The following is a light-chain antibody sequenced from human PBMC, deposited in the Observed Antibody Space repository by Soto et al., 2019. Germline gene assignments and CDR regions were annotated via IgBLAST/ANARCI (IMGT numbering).Light chain of an antibody. Sequence: EIVLTQSPGTLSLSPGERATLSCRASQSVSSSYLAWYQQKPGQAPRLLIYGASSRPTGIPDRFSGSGSETDFTLTISTLEPEDFAVYYCQQYVSSPRTFGQGTKV. V-gene: IGKV3-20*01. CDR2: GAS. CDR3: QQYVSSPRT. J-gene: IGKJ1*01. CDR1: QSVSSSY.